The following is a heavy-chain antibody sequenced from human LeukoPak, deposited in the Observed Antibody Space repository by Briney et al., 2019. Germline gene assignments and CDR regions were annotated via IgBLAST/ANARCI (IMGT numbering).Heavy chain of an antibody. V-gene: IGHV3-30*02. CDR3: AKDRATTNYYYYYMDV. CDR2: IRFDGNNK. CDR1: GFTFSSYG. J-gene: IGHJ6*03. Sequence: GGSLRLSCAASGFTFSSYGIHWVRQAPGKGLEWVAFIRFDGNNKYYADSVKGRFTISRDNSKNTLYLQMNSLRGEDTAVYYCAKDRATTNYYYYYMDVWGKGTTVTISS. D-gene: IGHD1-26*01.